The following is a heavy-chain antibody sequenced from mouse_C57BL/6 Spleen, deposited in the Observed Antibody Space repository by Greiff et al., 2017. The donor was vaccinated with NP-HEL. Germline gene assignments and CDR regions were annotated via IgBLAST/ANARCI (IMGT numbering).Heavy chain of an antibody. V-gene: IGHV1-81*01. Sequence: VQLQQSGAELARPGASVKLSCKASGYTFTSYGISWVKQRTGQGLEWIGEIYPRSGNTYYNEKFKGKATLTADKSSSTAYMELRSLTSEDSAVYFCARSNWDGPFDYWGQGTTLTVSS. D-gene: IGHD4-1*01. J-gene: IGHJ2*01. CDR2: IYPRSGNT. CDR1: GYTFTSYG. CDR3: ARSNWDGPFDY.